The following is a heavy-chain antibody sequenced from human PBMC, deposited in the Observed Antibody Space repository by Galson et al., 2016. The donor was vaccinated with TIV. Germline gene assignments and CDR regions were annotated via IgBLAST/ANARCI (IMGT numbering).Heavy chain of an antibody. D-gene: IGHD1-1*01. CDR3: ARGNDPGATYSLDY. J-gene: IGHJ4*02. CDR2: IKQDGDYK. Sequence: SLRLSCAVSGFSLKDYGTHWVRQAPGKGLEWVANIKQDGDYKYYVDSVKGRFTISRDNAKNSLYLQMNSLRAEDPAVYYCARGNDPGATYSLDYWGQGTLVTVSS. V-gene: IGHV3-7*01. CDR1: GFSLKDYG.